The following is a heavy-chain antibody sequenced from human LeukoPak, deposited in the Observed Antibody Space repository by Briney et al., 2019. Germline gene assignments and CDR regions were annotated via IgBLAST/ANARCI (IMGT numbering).Heavy chain of an antibody. CDR2: IKEDGSAQ. J-gene: IGHJ5*02. Sequence: PGGSLRLSCAASGFTFNSYWMSWVRQAPGKGLEWVANIKEDGSAQYYVDSVKGRFTISRDNAQNSLNLQMNSLRAEDTAVYYCATSSNAPGNHWGQGTLATVSS. V-gene: IGHV3-7*01. D-gene: IGHD2-2*01. CDR3: ATSSNAPGNH. CDR1: GFTFNSYW.